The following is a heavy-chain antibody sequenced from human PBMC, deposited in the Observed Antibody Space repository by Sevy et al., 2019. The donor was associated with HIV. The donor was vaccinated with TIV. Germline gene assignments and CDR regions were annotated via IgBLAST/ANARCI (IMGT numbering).Heavy chain of an antibody. CDR1: GGSFSGYH. V-gene: IGHV4-34*01. Sequence: SETLSLTCAVYGGSFSGYHWSWIRQPPGKGLEWIGEINHSGSTNYNPSLKSRVTISVDTSKNQFSLKLSSVTAADTAVYYCAREAGYSYGRRFDPWGQGTLVTVSS. J-gene: IGHJ5*02. D-gene: IGHD5-18*01. CDR3: AREAGYSYGRRFDP. CDR2: INHSGST.